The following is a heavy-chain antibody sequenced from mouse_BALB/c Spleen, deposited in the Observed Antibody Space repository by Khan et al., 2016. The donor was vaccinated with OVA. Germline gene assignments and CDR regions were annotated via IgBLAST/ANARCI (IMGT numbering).Heavy chain of an antibody. CDR1: GYSITSDYA. CDR3: AMGRTY. V-gene: IGHV3-2*02. CDR2: ISYSGHT. D-gene: IGHD4-1*01. Sequence: VQLKESGPGLVKPSQSLSLTCTVTGYSITSDYAWNWIRQFPGNKLEWMGYISYSGHTSYNPSLTSRISVTRDTSKNQFFLQLNSVTTEDTATYYCAMGRTYWGQGTLVTVSA. J-gene: IGHJ3*01.